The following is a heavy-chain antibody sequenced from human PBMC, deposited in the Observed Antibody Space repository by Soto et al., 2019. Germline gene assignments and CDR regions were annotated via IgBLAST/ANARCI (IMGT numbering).Heavy chain of an antibody. Sequence: ASVKVSCKASGGTFSSYTISWVRQAPGQGLEWMGRIIPILGIANYAQKFQGRVTITADKSTSTAYMELSSLRSEDTAVYYCARRFPFGSAGNWYFDLWGRGTLVTVSS. CDR2: IIPILGIA. CDR1: GGTFSSYT. J-gene: IGHJ2*01. D-gene: IGHD6-13*01. V-gene: IGHV1-69*02. CDR3: ARRFPFGSAGNWYFDL.